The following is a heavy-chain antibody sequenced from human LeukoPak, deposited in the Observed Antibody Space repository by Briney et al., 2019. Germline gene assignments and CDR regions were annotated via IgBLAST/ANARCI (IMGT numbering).Heavy chain of an antibody. V-gene: IGHV1-69*01. CDR2: IIPIFGTA. Sequence: SVKVSCKASGGTFSSYAISWVRQAPGQGLEWMGGIIPIFGTANYPQSFQGRVTITADESTSTAYMELSSLRSEDTAVYYCASPKGNTLGTNYDILTGPDYYYYGMDVWGKGTTVTVSS. D-gene: IGHD3-9*01. CDR3: ASPKGNTLGTNYDILTGPDYYYYGMDV. CDR1: GGTFSSYA. J-gene: IGHJ6*04.